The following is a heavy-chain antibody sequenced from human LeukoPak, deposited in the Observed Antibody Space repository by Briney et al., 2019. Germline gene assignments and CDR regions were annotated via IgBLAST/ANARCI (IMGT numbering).Heavy chain of an antibody. Sequence: PGGSLRLSCAASGFTFSSYGMHWVRQAPGKGLEWVSAASGSGGSTYYADSVKGRFTISRDNSQNTLYLQMNSLRAEDTAVYYCARRSGSWSAFDIWGQGAMVTVSS. D-gene: IGHD6-19*01. V-gene: IGHV3-23*01. J-gene: IGHJ3*02. CDR2: ASGSGGST. CDR3: ARRSGSWSAFDI. CDR1: GFTFSSYG.